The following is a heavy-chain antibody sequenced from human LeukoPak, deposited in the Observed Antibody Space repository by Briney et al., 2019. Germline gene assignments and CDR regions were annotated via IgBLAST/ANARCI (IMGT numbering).Heavy chain of an antibody. Sequence: PGGSLRLSCAASGFTFSDHYMDWVRQAPGKGLEWVGRTRNKANSYTTEYAASVKGRFTISRDDSKNSLYLQMNSLKIEDTAVYCCAKTSYGSGSYNLDYWGQGTLVTVSS. D-gene: IGHD3-10*01. CDR1: GFTFSDHY. J-gene: IGHJ4*02. CDR3: AKTSYGSGSYNLDY. V-gene: IGHV3-72*01. CDR2: TRNKANSYTT.